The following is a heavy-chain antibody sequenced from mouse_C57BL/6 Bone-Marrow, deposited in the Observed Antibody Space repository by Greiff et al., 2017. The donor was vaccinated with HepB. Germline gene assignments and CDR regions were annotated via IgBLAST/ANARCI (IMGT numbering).Heavy chain of an antibody. CDR3: ARQRRLRRPGWYFDV. D-gene: IGHD2-4*01. Sequence: EVKLMESGGGLVQPGGSLKLSCAASGFTFSDYYMYWVRQTPEKRLEWVAYISNGGGSTYYPDTVKGRFTISRDNATNTLYLQLSRLKSEDTAMYYCARQRRLRRPGWYFDVWGTGTTVTVSS. CDR2: ISNGGGST. CDR1: GFTFSDYY. J-gene: IGHJ1*03. V-gene: IGHV5-12*01.